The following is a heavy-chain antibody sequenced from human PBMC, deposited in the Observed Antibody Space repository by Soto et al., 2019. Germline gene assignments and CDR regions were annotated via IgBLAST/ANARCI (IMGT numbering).Heavy chain of an antibody. CDR3: ARKMLPTPGRPLDC. CDR1: GGSISRTHW. D-gene: IGHD1-1*01. J-gene: IGHJ4*02. Sequence: QVQLQESGPGLVKPSGTLSLTCAVSGGSISRTHWWSWVRQSPGEGLEWIGEVSHSGNTNYNPSLESRVTISVDKSKSQFSLMLTSVTAADTAVYYCARKMLPTPGRPLDCWGQGILVTVSS. CDR2: VSHSGNT. V-gene: IGHV4-4*02.